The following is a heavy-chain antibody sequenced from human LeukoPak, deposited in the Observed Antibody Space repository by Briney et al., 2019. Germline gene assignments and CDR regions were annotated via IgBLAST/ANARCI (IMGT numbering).Heavy chain of an antibody. CDR3: ARGKQWLKSYFDY. Sequence: GGSLRLSCAASGFSFRSYAMHWVRQAPGKGLEWVANIKQDGSEKYYVDSVKGRFTISRDNAKNSLYLQMNSLRAEDTAVYYCARGKQWLKSYFDYWGQGTLVTVSS. D-gene: IGHD6-19*01. CDR1: GFSFRSYA. V-gene: IGHV3-7*01. CDR2: IKQDGSEK. J-gene: IGHJ4*02.